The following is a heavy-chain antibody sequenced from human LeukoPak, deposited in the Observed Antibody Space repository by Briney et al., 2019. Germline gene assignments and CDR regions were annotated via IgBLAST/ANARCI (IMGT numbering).Heavy chain of an antibody. Sequence: PSETLSLTCTVSGGSISSSSYYWGWIRQPPGKGLEWIGSIYYSGSTYYNPSLKSRVTISVDTSKNQFSLKLSSVTAADTAVYYCARQVKKQWSHFDYWGQGTLVTVSS. CDR1: GGSISSSSYY. CDR2: IYYSGST. J-gene: IGHJ4*02. V-gene: IGHV4-39*01. CDR3: ARQVKKQWSHFDY. D-gene: IGHD6-19*01.